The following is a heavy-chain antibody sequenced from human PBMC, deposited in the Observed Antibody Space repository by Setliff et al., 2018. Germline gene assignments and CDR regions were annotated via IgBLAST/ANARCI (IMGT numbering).Heavy chain of an antibody. J-gene: IGHJ3*02. V-gene: IGHV4-34*01. CDR3: ARGDYYDSSAYSPDTFDI. Sequence: PSETLSLTCAVYGGSFSGHHWCWIRQPPWKGLERTGEINHSGSANYNPSLKSRVTISLDTSKNQFSLKLSSVTAADTAVYYCARGDYYDSSAYSPDTFDIWGQGAMVTVSS. CDR2: INHSGSA. D-gene: IGHD3-22*01. CDR1: GGSFSGHH.